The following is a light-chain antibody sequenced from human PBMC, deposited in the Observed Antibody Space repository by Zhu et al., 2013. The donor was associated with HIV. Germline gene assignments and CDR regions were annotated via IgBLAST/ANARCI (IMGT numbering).Light chain of an antibody. CDR1: RSILFNSDNRNY. J-gene: IGKJ1*01. Sequence: IVMTQSPDSLAVSLGERATVNCRSSRSILFNSDNRNYLAWYQQKPGQPLKLLLYWSSTRDSGVPDRFSGSGSGTDFTLTINGLQAEDVAIYYCLQYYDTPRTFGQGTKVEI. CDR2: WSS. CDR3: LQYYDTPRT. V-gene: IGKV4-1*01.